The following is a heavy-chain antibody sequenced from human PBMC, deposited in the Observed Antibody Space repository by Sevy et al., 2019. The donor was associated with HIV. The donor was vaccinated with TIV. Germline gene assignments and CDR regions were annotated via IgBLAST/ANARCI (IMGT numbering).Heavy chain of an antibody. V-gene: IGHV3-30*18. CDR2: ISYDGSNI. J-gene: IGHJ4*02. CDR1: GFTFSSYG. Sequence: GGSLRLSCAASGFTFSSYGMHWVRQAPGKGLEWVAVISYDGSNIYYADSVKGRFTISRDNSKNTLYLQMNSLRTEDTAVYYCAKDDLGSIDYWDQGTLVTVSS. D-gene: IGHD3-10*01. CDR3: AKDDLGSIDY.